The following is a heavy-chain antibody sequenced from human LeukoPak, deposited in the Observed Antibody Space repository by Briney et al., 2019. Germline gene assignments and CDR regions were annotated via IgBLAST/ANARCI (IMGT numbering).Heavy chain of an antibody. CDR2: IIPILGIA. CDR3: AILSGYSSSWYKDYYYGMDV. Sequence: WASVKVSCKASGGTFSSYAISWVRQAPGQGLEWMGRIIPILGIANYAQKFQGRVTITADKSTSTAYMELSSLRSEDTAVYYCAILSGYSSSWYKDYYYGMDVWGQGTTVTVSS. D-gene: IGHD6-13*01. V-gene: IGHV1-69*04. CDR1: GGTFSSYA. J-gene: IGHJ6*02.